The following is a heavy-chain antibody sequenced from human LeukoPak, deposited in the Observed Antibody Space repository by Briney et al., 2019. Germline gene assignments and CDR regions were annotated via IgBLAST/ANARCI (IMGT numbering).Heavy chain of an antibody. V-gene: IGHV3-48*01. D-gene: IGHD2-2*01. CDR3: ARDRPSYCSSTSCYPYYYYYYMDV. J-gene: IGHJ6*03. Sequence: GGSLRLSCAASGFTFSSYSMNWVRQAPGKGLEWVSYISSSSSTIYYADSVKGRFTISRDNAKNSLYLQMNSLRAEDTAVYYCARDRPSYCSSTSCYPYYYYYYMDVWGKGTTVTVSS. CDR2: ISSSSSTI. CDR1: GFTFSSYS.